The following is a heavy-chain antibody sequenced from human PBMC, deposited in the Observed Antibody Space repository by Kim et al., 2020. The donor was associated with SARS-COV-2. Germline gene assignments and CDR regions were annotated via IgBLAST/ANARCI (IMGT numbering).Heavy chain of an antibody. CDR2: ISYDGSHK. V-gene: IGHV3-30*03. CDR1: GFTFNTYG. Sequence: GGSLRLSCAASGFTFNTYGMHWVRQAPGKGLEWVSVISYDGSHKYYVDSVKGRCTISRDNPKNTLYLQMNSLRIEDTAVYYCARSFSGSYFGYDYWGQGSLVPVSS. J-gene: IGHJ4*02. CDR3: ARSFSGSYFGYDY. D-gene: IGHD1-26*01.